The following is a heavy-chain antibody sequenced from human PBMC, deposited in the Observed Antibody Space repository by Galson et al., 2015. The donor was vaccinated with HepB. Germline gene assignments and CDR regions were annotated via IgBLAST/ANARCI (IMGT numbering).Heavy chain of an antibody. V-gene: IGHV3-21*01. CDR2: ISSSSSYI. D-gene: IGHD6-13*01. J-gene: IGHJ3*02. Sequence: SLRLSCAASGFTFSSYSMNWVRQAPGKGLEWVSSISSSSSYIYYADSVKGRFTISRDNAKNSLYLQMNSLRAEDTAVYYCASYLLAAAGHDAFDIWGQGTMVTVSS. CDR1: GFTFSSYS. CDR3: ASYLLAAAGHDAFDI.